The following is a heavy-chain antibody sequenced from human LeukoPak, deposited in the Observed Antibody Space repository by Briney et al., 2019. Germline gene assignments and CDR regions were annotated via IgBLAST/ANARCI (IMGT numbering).Heavy chain of an antibody. CDR2: INHSGST. V-gene: IGHV4-34*01. D-gene: IGHD2-2*01. Sequence: SETLSLTCAVYGGSFSGYYWIWIRQPPGKGLEWIGEINHSGSTNYNPSLKSRVTISVDTSKNQFSLKLSSVTAADTAVYYCARGSAPRYCSSTSCFFDYWGQGTLVTVSS. J-gene: IGHJ4*02. CDR3: ARGSAPRYCSSTSCFFDY. CDR1: GGSFSGYY.